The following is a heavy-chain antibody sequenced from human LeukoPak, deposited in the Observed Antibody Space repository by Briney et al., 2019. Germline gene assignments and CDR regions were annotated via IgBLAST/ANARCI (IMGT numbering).Heavy chain of an antibody. J-gene: IGHJ4*02. V-gene: IGHV3-11*06. D-gene: IGHD3-22*01. CDR2: IDGTSSYT. Sequence: PGGSLRLSCAASGFTFSDYYMSWIRQAPGKGPEWVSYIDGTSSYTNYADSVKGRFTISRDNARNSLYLQMNNLRADDTAVYYCAKHYYDAAGYYAHFDCWGQGTQVTVSS. CDR1: GFTFSDYY. CDR3: AKHYYDAAGYYAHFDC.